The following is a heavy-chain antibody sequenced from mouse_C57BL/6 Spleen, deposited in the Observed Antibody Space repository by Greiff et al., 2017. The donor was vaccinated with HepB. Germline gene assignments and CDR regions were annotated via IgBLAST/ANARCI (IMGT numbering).Heavy chain of an antibody. CDR1: GYTFTSYW. CDR3: ARSGYSSCFDY. V-gene: IGHV1-64*01. CDR2: IHPNSGST. Sequence: VQLQQPGAELVKPGASVKLSCKASGYTFTSYWMHWVKQRPGQGLEWIGMIHPNSGSTNYNEKFKSKATLTVDKSSSTAYMQLSSLTSEDSAVYYCARSGYSSCFDYWGQGTTLTVSS. J-gene: IGHJ2*01. D-gene: IGHD1-1*01.